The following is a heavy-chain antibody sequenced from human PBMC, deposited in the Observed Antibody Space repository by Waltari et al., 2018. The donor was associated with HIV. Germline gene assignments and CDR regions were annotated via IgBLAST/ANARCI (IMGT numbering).Heavy chain of an antibody. V-gene: IGHV3-21*01. J-gene: IGHJ4*02. CDR1: GFKFDLFT. CDR2: ISKSGYYV. D-gene: IGHD1-1*01. Sequence: DVQLVESGGGLVKPGQSLRLSCIASGFKFDLFTMTWVRKAPGGGLEWVASISKSGYYVYYSDSLKGRVTISRDNAKKSLLLQVNSLTADDTGLYFCVRDRTSETTGDFDSWGQGVPVFVSS. CDR3: VRDRTSETTGDFDS.